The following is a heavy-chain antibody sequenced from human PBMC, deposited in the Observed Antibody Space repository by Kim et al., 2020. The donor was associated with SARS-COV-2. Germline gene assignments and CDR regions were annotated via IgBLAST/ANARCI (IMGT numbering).Heavy chain of an antibody. V-gene: IGHV4-4*07. Sequence: RTNANPSLKRRVTMSVDTSNNQFSLNLTSVTAADTAVYYCAREGGSSSAHLGYWGQGTLVTVSS. CDR2: RT. J-gene: IGHJ4*02. CDR3: AREGGSSSAHLGY. D-gene: IGHD2-2*01.